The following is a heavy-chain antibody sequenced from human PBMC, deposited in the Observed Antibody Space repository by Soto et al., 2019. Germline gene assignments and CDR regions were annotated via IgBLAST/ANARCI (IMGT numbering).Heavy chain of an antibody. V-gene: IGHV2-5*02. D-gene: IGHD3-16*01. CDR1: GFSLDTWGVG. CDR3: ARALGSWGSYYFDH. Sequence: QITLKESGPTLVRPTQTLTLTCTVSGFSLDTWGVGVGWIRQPPGKAPEWLALIYWDDDKRYSPSLKNRLTINKDTSKNQVVLTVTNMDTVDTVTYYCARALGSWGSYYFDHWGQGTLVTVSS. J-gene: IGHJ4*02. CDR2: IYWDDDK.